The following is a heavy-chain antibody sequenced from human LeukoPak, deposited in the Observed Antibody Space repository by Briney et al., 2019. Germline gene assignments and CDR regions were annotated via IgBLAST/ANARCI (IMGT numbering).Heavy chain of an antibody. D-gene: IGHD5-24*01. Sequence: SKTLSLTCSVSGGSISNYYWTWIRQPPGKGLEWIGFIYYSGVTKYNPSLESRVTMSLDASKNQFSLRLNSVTAADTAVYYCARRVATKPKYCFDSWGQGTLVAVSS. CDR3: ARRVATKPKYCFDS. J-gene: IGHJ4*02. CDR2: IYYSGVT. V-gene: IGHV4-59*08. CDR1: GGSISNYY.